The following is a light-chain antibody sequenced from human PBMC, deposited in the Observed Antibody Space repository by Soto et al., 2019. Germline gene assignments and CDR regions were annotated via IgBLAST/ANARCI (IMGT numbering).Light chain of an antibody. CDR3: PQYNTYPCT. V-gene: IGKV1-17*01. CDR1: QDIRRD. CDR2: AAS. J-gene: IGKJ1*01. Sequence: DIQVTHPPPSLSASVGDRVTIXXRASQDIRRDLGWYQQKPGKAPKRXIYAASSLQSGVPSRFGGSRSGTEFTLTISSLQPEDFATYYCPQYNTYPCTFGQGTKVDI.